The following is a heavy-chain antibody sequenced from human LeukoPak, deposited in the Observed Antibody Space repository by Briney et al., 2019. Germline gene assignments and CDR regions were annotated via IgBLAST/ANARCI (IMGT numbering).Heavy chain of an antibody. V-gene: IGHV3-23*01. J-gene: IGHJ4*02. D-gene: IGHD4-17*01. Sequence: GGSLRLSCAASGFTFNNYAMNWVRQAPGKGLEWVSSISGGGETTYYADSAKGRFTISRDNSQNTLYLQMNSLRAEDTAVYYCARDYADYVGYFFFDYWGRGTLVTVSS. CDR3: ARDYADYVGYFFFDY. CDR1: GFTFNNYA. CDR2: ISGGGETT.